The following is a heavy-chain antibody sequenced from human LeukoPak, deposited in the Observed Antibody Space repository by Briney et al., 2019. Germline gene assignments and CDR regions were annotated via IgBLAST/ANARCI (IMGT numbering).Heavy chain of an antibody. V-gene: IGHV1-46*01. D-gene: IGHD6-25*01. CDR3: ARGHSSGDAFDI. CDR1: GYTFTGYY. Sequence: ASVKASCKASGYTFTGYYMHWVRQAPGQGLEWMGWINPSGGSTSYAQKFQGRVTMTRDMSTSTVYMELSSLRSEDTAVYYCARGHSSGDAFDIWGQGTMVTVSS. CDR2: INPSGGST. J-gene: IGHJ3*02.